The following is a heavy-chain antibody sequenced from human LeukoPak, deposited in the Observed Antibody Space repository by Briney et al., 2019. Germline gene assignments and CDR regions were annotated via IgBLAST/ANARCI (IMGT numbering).Heavy chain of an antibody. J-gene: IGHJ3*02. D-gene: IGHD4-17*01. V-gene: IGHV3-21*01. CDR2: ISSSSSYI. CDR1: GFTFSSYS. CDR3: ARDKDYANAFDI. Sequence: PGESLRLSCAASGFTFSSYSMNWVRQAPGKGLEWVSSISSSSSYIYYADSVKGRFTISRDNAKNSLYLQMNSLRAEDTAVYYCARDKDYANAFDIWGQGTMVTVSS.